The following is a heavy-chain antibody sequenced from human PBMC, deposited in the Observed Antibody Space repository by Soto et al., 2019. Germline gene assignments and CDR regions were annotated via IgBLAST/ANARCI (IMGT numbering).Heavy chain of an antibody. Sequence: TSETLSLTCTVSGGSISRYYWSWIRQPAGKGLEWIGRIYTSGSTNYNPSLKSRVTMSVDTSKNQFSLKLSSVTAADTAVYYCASLYYYDSSGYYPSDDYGMDVWGQGTTVT. D-gene: IGHD3-22*01. V-gene: IGHV4-4*07. CDR1: GGSISRYY. CDR3: ASLYYYDSSGYYPSDDYGMDV. CDR2: IYTSGST. J-gene: IGHJ6*02.